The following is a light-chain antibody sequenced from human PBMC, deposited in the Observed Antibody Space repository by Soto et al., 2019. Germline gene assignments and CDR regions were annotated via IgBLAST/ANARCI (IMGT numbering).Light chain of an antibody. CDR2: AAS. Sequence: DIPLTQSPSFLYASVGDRVNITCRASQGISSYLGWYQQKPGKAPKLLISAASTLESGVPSRFSGSGSGTEFTLAISSLQPEDFATYYCQQLNSYPLTFGGGTKVEIK. J-gene: IGKJ4*01. V-gene: IGKV1-9*01. CDR1: QGISSY. CDR3: QQLNSYPLT.